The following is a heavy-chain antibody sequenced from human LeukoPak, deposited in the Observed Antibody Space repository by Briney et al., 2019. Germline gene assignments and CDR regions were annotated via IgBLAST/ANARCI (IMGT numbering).Heavy chain of an antibody. CDR3: AREKQDYYGSGRGVDY. CDR1: GGSISSGDCY. D-gene: IGHD3-10*01. J-gene: IGHJ4*02. V-gene: IGHV4-31*03. CDR2: IYYSGST. Sequence: SQTLSLTCTVSGGSISSGDCYWSWIRQHPGKGLEWIGYIYYSGSTYSNPSLKSRVTISVDTSKNQFSLKLSSVTAADTAVYYCAREKQDYYGSGRGVDYWGQGTLVTVSS.